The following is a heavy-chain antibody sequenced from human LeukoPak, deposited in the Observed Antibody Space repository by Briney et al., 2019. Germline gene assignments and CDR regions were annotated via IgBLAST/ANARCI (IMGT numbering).Heavy chain of an antibody. CDR1: GGSFSGYY. J-gene: IGHJ4*02. Sequence: TSETLSLTCAVYGGSFSGYYWSWIRQPPGKGLEWIGEINHSGSTNYNPSLKSRVTISVDKSKNQFSLKLSSVTAADTAVYYCARDGGSATGIDYWGQGTLVTVSS. CDR3: ARDGGSATGIDY. D-gene: IGHD1-1*01. V-gene: IGHV4-34*01. CDR2: INHSGST.